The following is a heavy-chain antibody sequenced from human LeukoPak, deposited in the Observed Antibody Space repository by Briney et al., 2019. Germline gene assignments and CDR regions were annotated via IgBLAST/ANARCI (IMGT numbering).Heavy chain of an antibody. V-gene: IGHV4-34*01. J-gene: IGHJ6*03. CDR1: GGSFSGYY. CDR2: INHSGST. Sequence: PSEILSLTCAGYGGSFSGYYWSWIRQPPGKGLEWIGEINHSGSTNYNPSLKSRVTISVDTSKNQFSLKLSSVTAADTAVYYCAREGSTMVRGVIITDYYYYMDVWGKGTTVTVSS. CDR3: AREGSTMVRGVIITDYYYYMDV. D-gene: IGHD3-10*01.